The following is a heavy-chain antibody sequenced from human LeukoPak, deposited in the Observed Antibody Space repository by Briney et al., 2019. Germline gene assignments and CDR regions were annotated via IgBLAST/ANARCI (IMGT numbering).Heavy chain of an antibody. V-gene: IGHV1-8*01. CDR3: ARVDSSTDAFDI. J-gene: IGHJ3*02. Sequence: GASVKVSCKASGYTFTSYDINWVRQATGQGLEWMRWMNPNSGNTGYAQKFQGRVTMTRNTSISTAYMELSSLRSEDTAVYYCARVDSSTDAFDIWGQGTMVTVSS. CDR2: MNPNSGNT. D-gene: IGHD3-9*01. CDR1: GYTFTSYD.